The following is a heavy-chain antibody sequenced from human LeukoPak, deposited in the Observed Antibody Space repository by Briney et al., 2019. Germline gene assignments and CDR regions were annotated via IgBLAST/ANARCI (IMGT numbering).Heavy chain of an antibody. CDR2: IKQDGSEK. J-gene: IGHJ4*02. CDR1: GSTFSSYW. CDR3: ARDPKVVGTDY. D-gene: IGHD4-23*01. Sequence: GGSLRLSCAASGSTFSSYWMSWVRQAPGKGLEWVANIKQDGSEKYYVDSVKGRFTISRDNAKNSLYLQMNSLRAEDTAVYYCARDPKVVGTDYWGQGTLVTVSS. V-gene: IGHV3-7*01.